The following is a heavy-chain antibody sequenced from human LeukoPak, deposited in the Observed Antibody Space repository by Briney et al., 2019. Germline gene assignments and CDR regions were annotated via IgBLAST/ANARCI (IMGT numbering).Heavy chain of an antibody. Sequence: PSETLSLTCAVYGGSFSGYYWSWIRQPPGKGLEWIGEINHSGSTNYNPSLKSRVTISVDTSKSQFSLKLSFVTAANAAVYYCARPYSSGLGAFDFWGQGTMVTVSS. V-gene: IGHV4-34*01. CDR2: INHSGST. D-gene: IGHD6-19*01. J-gene: IGHJ3*01. CDR1: GGSFSGYY. CDR3: ARPYSSGLGAFDF.